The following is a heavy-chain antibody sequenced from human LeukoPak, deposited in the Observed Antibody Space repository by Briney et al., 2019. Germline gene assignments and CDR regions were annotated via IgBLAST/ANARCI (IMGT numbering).Heavy chain of an antibody. CDR2: IYTSGST. Sequence: PSQTLSLTCTVSGGSISSNSYYWSWIRQPAGKGLEWIGRIYTSGSTNYNPALKSRVTISVDTSKNQFSLKLSSVTAADTDVYYCARVKGYGSYSXXVWFDPXXXGTLVTV. D-gene: IGHD3-10*01. CDR3: ARVKGYGSYSXXVWFDP. CDR1: GGSISSNSYY. V-gene: IGHV4-61*02. J-gene: IGHJ5*02.